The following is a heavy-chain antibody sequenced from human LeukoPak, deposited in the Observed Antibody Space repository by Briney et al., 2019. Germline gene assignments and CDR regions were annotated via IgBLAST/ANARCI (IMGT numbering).Heavy chain of an antibody. CDR3: AREWQNAGWYFDL. CDR1: GLTLSSHW. J-gene: IGHJ2*01. V-gene: IGHV3-74*01. D-gene: IGHD5-12*01. Sequence: GGSLRLSCAASGLTLSSHWMHWVRQAPGKGPVWVSRINSDGSSTDYADSVKGRFTISRDNAKNTLFLQMNSLRAEDTAVYYCAREWQNAGWYFDLWGRGTLVTVS. CDR2: INSDGSST.